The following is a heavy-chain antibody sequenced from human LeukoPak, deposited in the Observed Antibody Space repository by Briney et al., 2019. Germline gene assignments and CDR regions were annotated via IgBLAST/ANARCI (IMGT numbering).Heavy chain of an antibody. CDR1: GIIFSNYA. Sequence: GGSLRLSCAVSGIIFSNYAMSWVSQAAGEGLEWVSAISGSGGNTDYADSVKGRFTISRDKSRNTVYMQMNRLRAEDTAVYYCAKTPRYCSGSSRYAGYFDLWGRSTLVTVSS. CDR2: ISGSGGNT. J-gene: IGHJ2*01. D-gene: IGHD2-2*01. CDR3: AKTPRYCSGSSRYAGYFDL. V-gene: IGHV3-23*01.